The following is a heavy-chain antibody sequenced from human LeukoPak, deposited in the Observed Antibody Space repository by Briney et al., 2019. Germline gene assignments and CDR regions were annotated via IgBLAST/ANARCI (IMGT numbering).Heavy chain of an antibody. D-gene: IGHD3-16*01. Sequence: ASVKVSCKTSGDTFNSYGISWVQQAPGQGLEWMGGIIPISGAPEYAQKFQGRVTIITDESTSTAYMELSSLTSDDTAVYYCAKGVGGAANYYYMDVWGKGTTVTVSS. V-gene: IGHV1-69*05. CDR2: IIPISGAP. CDR3: AKGVGGAANYYYMDV. J-gene: IGHJ6*03. CDR1: GDTFNSYG.